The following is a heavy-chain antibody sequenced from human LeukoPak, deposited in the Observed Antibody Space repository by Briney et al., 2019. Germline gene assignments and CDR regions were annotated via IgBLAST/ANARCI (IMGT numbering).Heavy chain of an antibody. J-gene: IGHJ4*02. CDR2: INPNDGDT. V-gene: IGHV1-2*02. D-gene: IGHD2-2*01. Sequence: PGASVKVSCKASGYTFTDYYMHWVRQAPGQGFEWMGWINPNDGDTNYAQKFQGRVTMTWDTSISTANMEVSRLRSDDTAVYYCARANFLYCSSTTCLFDYWGQGPLVTVSS. CDR1: GYTFTDYY. CDR3: ARANFLYCSSTTCLFDY.